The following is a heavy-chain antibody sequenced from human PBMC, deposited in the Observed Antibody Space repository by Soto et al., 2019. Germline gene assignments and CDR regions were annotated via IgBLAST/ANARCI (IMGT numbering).Heavy chain of an antibody. CDR1: GGSIGGGDYY. CDR2: IYYTGNT. Sequence: QVQLKESGPGLVKPSQTLSLTCSVSGGSIGGGDYYWSWVLQSPGKGLEWIGYIYYTGNTYYNPSLGSRVTFSVDTSQNQLSLRLSDVTVADTAVYYCARDSRRRADSGTRPLYYFDYWGQGTLVTVSS. J-gene: IGHJ4*02. V-gene: IGHV4-30-4*01. CDR3: ARDSRRRADSGTRPLYYFDY. D-gene: IGHD1-26*01.